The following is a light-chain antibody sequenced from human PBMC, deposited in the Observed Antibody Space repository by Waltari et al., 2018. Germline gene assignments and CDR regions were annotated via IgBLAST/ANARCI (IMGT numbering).Light chain of an antibody. CDR3: SSRTGSSTLYV. J-gene: IGLJ1*01. Sequence: QSALTQPASGSGSPGQSITISCTGTTSYVGGYNHVSWYQPHPANTPKLMIYEVYNRPSGVSNRFSGSKSGNTASLTISGLQAEDEADYYCSSRTGSSTLYVFGTGTKVTVL. CDR1: TSYVGGYNH. V-gene: IGLV2-14*01. CDR2: EVY.